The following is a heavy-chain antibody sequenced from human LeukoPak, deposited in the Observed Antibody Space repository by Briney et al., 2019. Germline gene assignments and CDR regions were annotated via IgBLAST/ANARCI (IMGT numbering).Heavy chain of an antibody. Sequence: SEPLSLTCAVYGGSFSGYYWRWIRQPPGKGLEWIGEINHSGSTNYNPSLKSRVTISVDTSKTQVSLKLSSVTAADTAVYYCARGGRGACSGGSCYENYFDYWGQGTLVTVSS. V-gene: IGHV4-34*01. D-gene: IGHD2-15*01. CDR1: GGSFSGYY. J-gene: IGHJ4*02. CDR2: INHSGST. CDR3: ARGGRGACSGGSCYENYFDY.